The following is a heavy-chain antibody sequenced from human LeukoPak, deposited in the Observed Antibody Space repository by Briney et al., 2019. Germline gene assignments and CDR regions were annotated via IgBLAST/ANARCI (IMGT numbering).Heavy chain of an antibody. J-gene: IGHJ4*02. V-gene: IGHV3-48*03. D-gene: IGHD5-12*01. CDR1: GFTFTSYE. CDR2: ISSSGSTI. CDR3: ARIMVATTREAFDY. Sequence: GGSLRLSCAASGFTFTSYEMNWVRQAPGKGLEWVSYISSSGSTIYYADSVRGRFTISRDNAKNSLYLQMNSLRAEDTAVYYCARIMVATTREAFDYWGQGTLVTVSS.